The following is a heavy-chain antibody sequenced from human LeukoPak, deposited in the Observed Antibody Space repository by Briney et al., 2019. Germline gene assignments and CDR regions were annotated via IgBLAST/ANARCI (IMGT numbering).Heavy chain of an antibody. J-gene: IGHJ1*01. CDR1: GGSISSGGYY. CDR3: ATSSGYYYGYFQH. CDR2: IYYSGST. V-gene: IGHV4-31*03. D-gene: IGHD3-22*01. Sequence: SETLSLNCTVAGGSISSGGYYWSWIRQHPGKGLEWIGYIYYSGSTYYNPSLKSRVTISVDTSKNQFSLKLSSVTAADTAVYYCATSSGYYYGYFQHWGQGTLVTVSS.